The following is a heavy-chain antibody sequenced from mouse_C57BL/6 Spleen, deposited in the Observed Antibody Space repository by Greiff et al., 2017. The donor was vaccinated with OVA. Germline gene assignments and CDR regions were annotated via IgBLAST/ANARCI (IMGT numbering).Heavy chain of an antibody. CDR1: GYTFTSYG. J-gene: IGHJ4*01. CDR3: ARSPLLSMDY. D-gene: IGHD2-1*01. Sequence: VQLQESGAELARPGASVKLSCKASGYTFTSYGISWVKQRTGQGLEWIGEIYPRSGNTYYNEKFKGKATLTADKSSSTAYMELRSLTSEDSAVYFCARSPLLSMDYWGQGTSVTVSS. V-gene: IGHV1-81*01. CDR2: IYPRSGNT.